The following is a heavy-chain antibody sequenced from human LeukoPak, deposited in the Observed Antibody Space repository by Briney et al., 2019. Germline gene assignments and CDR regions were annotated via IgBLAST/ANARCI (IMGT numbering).Heavy chain of an antibody. Sequence: SETLSLTCTVSGGSISSYYWSWIRQPPGKGLEWIAYIYYSGSSNYNPSLKSRVTISVDTSKNQFSLKLSSVTAADTAVYYCARHLGRGFDFWGQGTLVTVSS. D-gene: IGHD3-10*01. CDR3: ARHLGRGFDF. CDR1: GGSISSYY. CDR2: IYYSGSS. V-gene: IGHV4-59*08. J-gene: IGHJ5*01.